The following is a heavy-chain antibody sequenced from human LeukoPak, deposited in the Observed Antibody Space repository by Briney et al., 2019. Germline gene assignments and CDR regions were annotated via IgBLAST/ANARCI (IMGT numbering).Heavy chain of an antibody. D-gene: IGHD3-22*01. CDR2: IVVGSGNT. CDR3: AASYDSSGYYQSNDY. CDR1: GFTFTSSA. V-gene: IGHV1-58*02. J-gene: IGHJ4*02. Sequence: TSVKVSCKASGFTFTSSAMQWVRQARGQRLEWIGWIVVGSGNTNYAQKFQERVTITRDMSTSTAYMELSSLRSEDTAVYYCAASYDSSGYYQSNDYWGQGTLVTVSS.